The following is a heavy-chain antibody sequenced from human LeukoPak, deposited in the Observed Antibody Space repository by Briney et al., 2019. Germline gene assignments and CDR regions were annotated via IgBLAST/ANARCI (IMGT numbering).Heavy chain of an antibody. D-gene: IGHD3-22*01. J-gene: IGHJ4*02. CDR3: ARHGPRGVVVVDY. Sequence: GESLKISCKGSGYSFTSYWIGWVRQMPGKGLEWMGVIYPGDSDTIYSPSFQGQITISADKPISTAYLQWNSLKASDTAKYYCARHGPRGVVVVDYWGQGTLVTVSS. V-gene: IGHV5-51*01. CDR1: GYSFTSYW. CDR2: IYPGDSDT.